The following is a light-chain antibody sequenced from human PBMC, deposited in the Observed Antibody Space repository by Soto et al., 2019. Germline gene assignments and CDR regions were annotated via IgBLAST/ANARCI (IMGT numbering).Light chain of an antibody. CDR1: QSVSSN. CDR3: QQYGNSPIT. V-gene: IGKV3-20*01. J-gene: IGKJ5*01. Sequence: EIVMTQSPATLSLSPGERATLSCKTSQSVSSNLAWYQQKPGQAPRLLIYGTSSRATGIPDRFSGSGSGTDFTLTISRLEPEDFAAYYCQQYGNSPITFGQGTRLEIK. CDR2: GTS.